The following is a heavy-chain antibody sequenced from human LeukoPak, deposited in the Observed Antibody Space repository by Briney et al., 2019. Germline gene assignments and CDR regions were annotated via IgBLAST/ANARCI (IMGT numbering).Heavy chain of an antibody. D-gene: IGHD2-2*01. CDR1: GFTFSTYG. J-gene: IGHJ4*02. V-gene: IGHV3-30*02. CDR3: AKIEGKYQLANVPDH. CDR2: IRYDGNNK. Sequence: PGGSLRLSCAASGFTFSTYGMHWVRQAPGKGLEWVAFIRYDGNNKYYADFVKCRFTISRDNSKNTLYLHMNSLRTEDTAVYYCAKIEGKYQLANVPDHWGQGTLVTVSS.